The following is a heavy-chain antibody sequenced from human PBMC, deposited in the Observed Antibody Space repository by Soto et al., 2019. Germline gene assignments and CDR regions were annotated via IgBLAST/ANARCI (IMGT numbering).Heavy chain of an antibody. J-gene: IGHJ4*02. D-gene: IGHD3-3*01. CDR3: ARHKRYYDFWSGYPSGLDY. Sequence: SETLSLTCTVSGGSLRSSSYYWGWIRQPPGKGLEWIGSIYYSGSTYYNPSLKSRVTISVDTSKNQFSLKLSSVTAADTAVYYCARHKRYYDFWSGYPSGLDYWGQGTLVTVSS. CDR2: IYYSGST. V-gene: IGHV4-39*01. CDR1: GGSLRSSSYY.